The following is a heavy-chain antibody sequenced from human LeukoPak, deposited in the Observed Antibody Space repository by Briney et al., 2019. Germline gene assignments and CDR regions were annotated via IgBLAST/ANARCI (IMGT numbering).Heavy chain of an antibody. CDR3: ARGYLEGVDY. CDR1: CFTFSRHA. Sequence: GGSLRLSCAASCFTFSRHAMNWVRQAPGKGLEWVSIIYSGGSTFYADSVKGRFTISRDNSKNTLYLQMNSLRAEDTAVYSCARGYLEGVDYWGQGTLVTVSS. V-gene: IGHV3-53*01. D-gene: IGHD3-10*01. CDR2: IYSGGST. J-gene: IGHJ4*02.